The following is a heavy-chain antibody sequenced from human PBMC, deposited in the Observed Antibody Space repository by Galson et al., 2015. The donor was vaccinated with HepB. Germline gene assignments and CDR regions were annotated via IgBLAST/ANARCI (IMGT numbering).Heavy chain of an antibody. Sequence: PALVKPTQTLTLPCTFSGFPLSAYGMCVSWIRQPPGKALEWLARIDWDDDKYYSTSLKTRLTISKDTSKNQVVLTMTSMDPVDTATYYCARSHHSTTWTKFDPWGQGTLVTVSS. V-gene: IGHV2-70*11. J-gene: IGHJ5*02. CDR2: IDWDDDK. CDR1: GFPLSAYGMC. D-gene: IGHD6-13*01. CDR3: ARSHHSTTWTKFDP.